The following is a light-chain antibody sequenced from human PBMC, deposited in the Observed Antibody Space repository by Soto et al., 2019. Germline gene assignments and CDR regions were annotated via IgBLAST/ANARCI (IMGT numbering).Light chain of an antibody. J-gene: IGLJ2*01. CDR3: SSYTISAIV. CDR1: SGDVGDDKY. Sequence: QSVLTQPASVSGSPGQSITISCTGASGDVGDDKYVSWYQQHPGKAPKLILYDVSDRPSGISHRFSGSKSGNTASLTISGLQAEDEADYFCSSYTISAIVFGGGTQLTVL. V-gene: IGLV2-14*03. CDR2: DVS.